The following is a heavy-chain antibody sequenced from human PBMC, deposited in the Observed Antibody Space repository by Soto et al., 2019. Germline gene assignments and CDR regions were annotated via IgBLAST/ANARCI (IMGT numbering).Heavy chain of an antibody. Sequence: QLQLQESGPGLVKPSETLSLTCTVSGGSISSSSYYWGWIRQPPGKGLEWIGSIYYGGSTYYNPSLKSRVTISVDTSKNQFSLKLSSVTAADTAVYYCARHEGVRAISWGYWGQGTLVTVSS. CDR2: IYYGGST. V-gene: IGHV4-39*01. D-gene: IGHD3-10*01. J-gene: IGHJ4*02. CDR1: GGSISSSSYY. CDR3: ARHEGVRAISWGY.